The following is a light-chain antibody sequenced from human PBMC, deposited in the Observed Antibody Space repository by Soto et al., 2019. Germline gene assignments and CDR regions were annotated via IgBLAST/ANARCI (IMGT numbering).Light chain of an antibody. Sequence: EIVMTQSPATLSVSPGDRATLYCRAGKNVSSNLAWYQQKFGQAPTLLIYGASTRATGIPARFSGSGSGTEFSLTISSLQSEDFAVYYCQQYDNWPPLTFGGGTKVEIK. CDR1: KNVSSN. CDR2: GAS. CDR3: QQYDNWPPLT. V-gene: IGKV3-15*01. J-gene: IGKJ4*01.